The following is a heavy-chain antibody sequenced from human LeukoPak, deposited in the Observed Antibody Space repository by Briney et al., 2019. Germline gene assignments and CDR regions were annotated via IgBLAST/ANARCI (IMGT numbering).Heavy chain of an antibody. CDR1: GGSFSGYY. J-gene: IGHJ5*02. CDR3: ARGRVITVVVPAAPWARYNWFDP. D-gene: IGHD2-2*01. CDR2: INHSGST. Sequence: SETLSLTCAVYGGSFSGYYWSWIRQPPGKGLEWIGEINHSGSTNYNPSLKSRVTISVDTSTNQFSLKLRSVTAADTAVYYCARGRVITVVVPAAPWARYNWFDPWGQGTLVTVSS. V-gene: IGHV4-34*01.